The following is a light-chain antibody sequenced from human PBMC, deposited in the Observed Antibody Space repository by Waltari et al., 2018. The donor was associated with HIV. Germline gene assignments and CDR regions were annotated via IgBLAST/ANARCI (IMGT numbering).Light chain of an antibody. Sequence: EIVLTQSPGTLSLSPGDRATLSCRASQSVTSSYLAWYQQTPGQTPRLLRYGTSNRATGIPDRFSGSGSGTDFTLTSSRLDPEDFAVYYCQQYGSSSYTFGQGTKLEIK. CDR3: QQYGSSSYT. V-gene: IGKV3-20*01. CDR1: QSVTSSY. CDR2: GTS. J-gene: IGKJ2*01.